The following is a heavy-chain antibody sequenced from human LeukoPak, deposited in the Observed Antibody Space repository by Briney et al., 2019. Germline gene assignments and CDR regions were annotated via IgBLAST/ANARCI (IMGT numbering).Heavy chain of an antibody. J-gene: IGHJ4*02. CDR3: ARLGADYFY. CDR2: IYHGGST. CDR1: GGSISSFY. Sequence: PSETLSLTCTVSGGSISSFYWSCIRQPPGKGLEWLGYIYHGGSTSYNPSLKSRVTISVDTSQNQFSLKLGSVTAADTAVYYCARLGADYFYWGQGTLVTVSS. D-gene: IGHD2/OR15-2a*01. V-gene: IGHV4-59*01.